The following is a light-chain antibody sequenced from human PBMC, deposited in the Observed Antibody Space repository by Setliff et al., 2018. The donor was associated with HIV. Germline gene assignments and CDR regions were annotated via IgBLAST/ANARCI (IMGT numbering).Light chain of an antibody. V-gene: IGLV2-14*01. CDR3: SSYAGADAFDV. CDR2: EVS. Sequence: QSALAQPASVSGSPGQSITISCTGTSSDVGGHNYVSWYQHHPGRAPKLMIYEVSNRPSQVSDRFSGSKSANTASLTISGLEAGDEADYYCSSYAGADAFDVFGTGTKVTVL. J-gene: IGLJ1*01. CDR1: SSDVGGHNY.